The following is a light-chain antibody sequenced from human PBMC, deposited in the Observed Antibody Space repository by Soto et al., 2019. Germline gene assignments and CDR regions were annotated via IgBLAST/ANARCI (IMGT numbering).Light chain of an antibody. CDR1: QSVSSNY. J-gene: IGKJ5*01. V-gene: IGKV3-20*01. CDR3: QQYYDWPIT. Sequence: EIVLTQSPGTLSLSPGERASLSCRASQSVSSNYLAWYQQKPGQAPRLLIYDASRRATGIPDRFTGSGSGTEFTLTISGLQSEDFAVYYCQQYYDWPITFGQGTRLEI. CDR2: DAS.